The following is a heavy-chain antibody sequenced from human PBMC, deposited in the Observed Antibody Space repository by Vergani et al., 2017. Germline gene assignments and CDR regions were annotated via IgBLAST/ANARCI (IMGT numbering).Heavy chain of an antibody. CDR3: ARSQGDYWYCDL. Sequence: QVRLEESGPGLVKPSETLSLTCSVSGYSIGSGFYWAWIRQSPGEGLQWLTSIHNRGKTYHNPSLKSRVSVSLDTSKNRFSLNRTSVTATDTAVDYCARSQGDYWYCDLWGPGSLVTVSS. J-gene: IGHJ2*01. CDR1: GYSIGSGFY. D-gene: IGHD2-21*01. CDR2: IHNRGKT. V-gene: IGHV4-38-2*01.